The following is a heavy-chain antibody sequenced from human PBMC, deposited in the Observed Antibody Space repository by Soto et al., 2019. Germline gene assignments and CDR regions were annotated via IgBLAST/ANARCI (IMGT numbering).Heavy chain of an antibody. Sequence: PSETLSLTCTVSGGSISSYYWSWIRQPPGKGLEWIGYIYYSGSTNYNPSLKSRVTISVDTSKNQFSLKLSSVTAADTAVYYCARAERYYASSGYYSWGQGTLVTVSS. CDR2: IYYSGST. V-gene: IGHV4-59*01. CDR3: ARAERYYASSGYYS. CDR1: GGSISSYY. D-gene: IGHD3-22*01. J-gene: IGHJ5*02.